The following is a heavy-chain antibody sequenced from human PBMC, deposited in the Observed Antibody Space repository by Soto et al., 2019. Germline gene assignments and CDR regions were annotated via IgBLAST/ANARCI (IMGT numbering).Heavy chain of an antibody. CDR1: GFSFSSYA. CDR3: VKDVYSGSSGQFDL. Sequence: EVQLLESGGGLVQPGGSLRLSCAASGFSFSSYAMGWVRQAPGKGLEWVSIISATDVATYYADSVKGHFIIARDDSRRNLFLQMNSLRAEDTAVYHCVKDVYSGSSGQFDLWGQGTLVTVSS. V-gene: IGHV3-23*01. D-gene: IGHD1-26*01. CDR2: ISATDVAT. J-gene: IGHJ5*02.